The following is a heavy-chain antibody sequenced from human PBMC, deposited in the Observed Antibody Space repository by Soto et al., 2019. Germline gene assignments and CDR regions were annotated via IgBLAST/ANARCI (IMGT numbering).Heavy chain of an antibody. CDR2: IYYSGST. D-gene: IGHD6-6*01. V-gene: IGHV4-31*03. CDR1: GGSISSGGYY. J-gene: IGHJ4*02. CDR3: ARVWGIAARQGPLTFDY. Sequence: QLQLQGSGPGLVKPSQTLSLTCTVSGGSISSGGYYWSWIRQHPGKGLEWIGYIYYSGSTYYNPSLKSRVTISVDTSKNQFSLKLSSVTAADTAVYYCARVWGIAARQGPLTFDYWGQGTLVTVSS.